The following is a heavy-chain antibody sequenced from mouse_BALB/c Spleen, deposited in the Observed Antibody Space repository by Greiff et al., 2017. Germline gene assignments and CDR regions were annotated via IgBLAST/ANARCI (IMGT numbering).Heavy chain of an antibody. D-gene: IGHD2-3*01. CDR1: GDSITSCY. Sequence: VQLKQSGPSLVKPSQSLSLSCSVTGDSITSCYWNWIRQFPGNKLEYMGYISDSGSTYYNPTSKSRISITRDTSTNQYYLRLNSVPTEDTATYYCAREGGYYSAWFAYWGQGTLVTVSA. CDR2: ISDSGST. V-gene: IGHV3-8*02. CDR3: AREGGYYSAWFAY. J-gene: IGHJ3*01.